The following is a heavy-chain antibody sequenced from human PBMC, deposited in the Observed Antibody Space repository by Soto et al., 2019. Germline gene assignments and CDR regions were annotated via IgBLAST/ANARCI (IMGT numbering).Heavy chain of an antibody. V-gene: IGHV4-39*01. CDR3: ARRVAGIMSDH. J-gene: IGHJ5*02. Sequence: QLHLQESGPGLVKPSETLSLICSVSDDSISSDIYYWGWVRQPPEKGLEWLGAVTQSGSSDYSPSLRSRLTMSIDTAKNQFSLQLSSVTAADTAVYYCARRVAGIMSDHWGQGILVTISS. CDR2: VTQSGSS. D-gene: IGHD3-3*01. CDR1: DDSISSDIYY.